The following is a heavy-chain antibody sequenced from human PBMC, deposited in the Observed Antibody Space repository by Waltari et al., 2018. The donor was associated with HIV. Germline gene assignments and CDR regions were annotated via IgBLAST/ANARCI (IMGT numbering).Heavy chain of an antibody. Sequence: EVQLVESGGGLVQPGGSLRLSCEATGSTLSSDWMTWVRQAPGKGLEWVANIKEDGSEKWYVDSVKGRFTISRDNAKNSVYLQMNSLRAEDTAVYYCARSRSDAFDLWGQGTMATVSS. J-gene: IGHJ3*01. V-gene: IGHV3-7*01. CDR2: IKEDGSEK. CDR1: GSTLSSDW. CDR3: ARSRSDAFDL.